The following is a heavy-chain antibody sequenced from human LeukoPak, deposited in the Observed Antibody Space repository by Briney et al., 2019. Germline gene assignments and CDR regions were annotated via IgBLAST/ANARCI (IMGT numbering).Heavy chain of an antibody. CDR1: GFSVSSNY. CDR3: ANEELDY. CDR2: IYSGRST. Sequence: GSLRLSCTASGFSVSSNYMSWVRQAPGKGLEWVSVIYSGRSTYYADSVKGRVTISRDRSNNTLYLQMNSLRVEDTAVYYCANEELDYWGQGVLVTVSS. V-gene: IGHV3-66*01. J-gene: IGHJ4*02.